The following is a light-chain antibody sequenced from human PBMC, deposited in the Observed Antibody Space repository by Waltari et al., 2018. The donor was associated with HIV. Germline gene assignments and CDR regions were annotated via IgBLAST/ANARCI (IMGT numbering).Light chain of an antibody. CDR2: RNK. CDR3: ATWDDSLSVVV. J-gene: IGLJ2*01. CDR1: SSNIGSNY. Sequence: QSVLTQPPSASGTPGQRVTISCSGSSSNIGSNYVYWYQQLPGTAPKLLIYRNKQRPSGVPDRFSGYKSGTSASLAISGLRSEDEADYYCATWDDSLSVVVFGGGTKLTVL. V-gene: IGLV1-47*01.